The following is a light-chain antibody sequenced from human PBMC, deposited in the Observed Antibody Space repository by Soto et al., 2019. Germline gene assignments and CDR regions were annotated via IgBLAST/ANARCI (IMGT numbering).Light chain of an antibody. CDR1: QDISNY. J-gene: IGKJ4*01. Sequence: DIQMPQSPSSLSASVGDRVTITCQASQDISNYLNWYQQKPVKAPKLLIYDASNLETGVPSRFSGSGSGTDFTFTISSMQPEDLATYYCQQYDNLLTFGGGNKVESK. V-gene: IGKV1-33*01. CDR3: QQYDNLLT. CDR2: DAS.